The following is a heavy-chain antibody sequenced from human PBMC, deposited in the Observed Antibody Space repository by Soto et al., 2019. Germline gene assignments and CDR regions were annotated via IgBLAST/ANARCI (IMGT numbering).Heavy chain of an antibody. J-gene: IGHJ4*02. CDR2: IWYDGSNK. V-gene: IGHV3-33*01. D-gene: IGHD5-12*01. CDR1: GLNFSSYG. CDR3: ARVGYDSGYDYVGSFDY. Sequence: PGGSLRLSCAASGLNFSSYGMHWVRQAPGKGLEWVAVIWYDGSNKYYADSVKGRFTISRDNSKNTLYLQMNSLRAEDTAVYYCARVGYDSGYDYVGSFDYRGQGTLVTVPQ.